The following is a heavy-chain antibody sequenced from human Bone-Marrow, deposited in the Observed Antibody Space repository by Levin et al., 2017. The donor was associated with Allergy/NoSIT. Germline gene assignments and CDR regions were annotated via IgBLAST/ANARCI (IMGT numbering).Heavy chain of an antibody. D-gene: IGHD6-19*01. Sequence: SETLSLTCTVSGDPISSSSWYWGWIRQPPGKGLEWIGSNYYSGSTNYNPSLKSRVTISEDTSKNQFSLKLSSVTAADTAVYYCARHRGPSGPDSWGQGTLVIVSS. J-gene: IGHJ5*01. CDR3: ARHRGPSGPDS. V-gene: IGHV4-39*01. CDR1: GDPISSSSWY. CDR2: NYYSGST.